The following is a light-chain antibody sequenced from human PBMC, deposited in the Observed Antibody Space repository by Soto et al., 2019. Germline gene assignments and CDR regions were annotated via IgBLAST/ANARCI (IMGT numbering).Light chain of an antibody. CDR3: QQSYILSLT. J-gene: IGKJ4*01. Sequence: DIHMTHXXSTLSASVGDRVTIXCRASQSISNFLNWYQHKPGKAPKLLIYSASSLQSGVPSRFSGSGSGTDFTLTINSLQPEDFATYYCQQSYILSLTFGGGTKVDI. V-gene: IGKV1-39*01. CDR2: SAS. CDR1: QSISNF.